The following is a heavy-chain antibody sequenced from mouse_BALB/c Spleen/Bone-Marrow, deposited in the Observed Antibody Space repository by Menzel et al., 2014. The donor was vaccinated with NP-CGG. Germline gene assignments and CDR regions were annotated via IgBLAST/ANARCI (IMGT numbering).Heavy chain of an antibody. V-gene: IGHV5-9-4*01. CDR3: ARHRRHY. J-gene: IGHJ4*01. CDR1: GFTVGYYA. Sequence: EVQGVESGGGLVKPGGSLRLSCAASGFTVGYYAMSWVRESPEKXLEWVAESSSGGGYTYYADTVTGRCSSSRDNAKNSLYLEMRSLRAKDTAMYSCARHRRHYWDQGTSVTVSS. CDR2: SSSGGGYT.